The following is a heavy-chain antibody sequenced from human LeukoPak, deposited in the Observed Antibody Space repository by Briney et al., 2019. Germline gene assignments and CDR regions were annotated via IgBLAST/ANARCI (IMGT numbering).Heavy chain of an antibody. CDR1: GFTFSSYA. Sequence: GGSLRLSCAASGFTFSSYAMSWVRQAPGKGLEWVSAISGSGGSTYYADSVKGRFTISRGNSKNTLYLQMNSLRAEDTAVYYCAKDLSSSSSVVVVAAKHDYWGQGTLVTVSS. V-gene: IGHV3-23*01. J-gene: IGHJ4*02. CDR2: ISGSGGST. CDR3: AKDLSSSSSVVVVAAKHDY. D-gene: IGHD2-15*01.